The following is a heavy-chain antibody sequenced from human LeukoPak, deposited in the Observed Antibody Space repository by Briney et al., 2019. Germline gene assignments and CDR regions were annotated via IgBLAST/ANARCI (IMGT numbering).Heavy chain of an antibody. J-gene: IGHJ5*02. D-gene: IGHD4-17*01. Sequence: GESLKISCKGSRYSFTSYWIGWVRQMPGKGLEWMGIIYPGDSDTRYSPSFQGQVTISADKSISTTYLQWSSLKASDTAMYYCARRMTTVFDSWFDPWGQGTLVTVSS. CDR2: IYPGDSDT. CDR1: RYSFTSYW. CDR3: ARRMTTVFDSWFDP. V-gene: IGHV5-51*01.